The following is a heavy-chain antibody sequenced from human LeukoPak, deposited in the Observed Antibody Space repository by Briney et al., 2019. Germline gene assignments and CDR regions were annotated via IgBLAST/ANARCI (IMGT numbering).Heavy chain of an antibody. CDR2: INSDGSWT. CDR3: AKVGDP. V-gene: IGHV3-74*01. J-gene: IGHJ5*02. D-gene: IGHD3-3*01. CDR1: GNYW. Sequence: PGGSLRLSCAASGNYWMHWVRQVPGKGLVWVSHINSDGSWTSYADSVKGRFTISKDNAKNTVYLQMNSLRAEDTAVYYCAKVGDPWGQGTLVTVSS.